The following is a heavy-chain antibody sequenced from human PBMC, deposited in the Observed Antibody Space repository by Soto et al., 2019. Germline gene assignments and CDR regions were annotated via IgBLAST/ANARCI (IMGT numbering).Heavy chain of an antibody. J-gene: IGHJ3*02. Sequence: ASVKVSCKASGGTFSSYAISWVRQAPGQGLEWMGGIIPIFGTANYAQKFQGRVTITADESTSTAYMELSSLRSEDTAVYYCAKGGGGRTIDAFDIWGQGTMVTVSS. V-gene: IGHV1-69*13. CDR2: IIPIFGTA. CDR3: AKGGGGRTIDAFDI. D-gene: IGHD2-15*01. CDR1: GGTFSSYA.